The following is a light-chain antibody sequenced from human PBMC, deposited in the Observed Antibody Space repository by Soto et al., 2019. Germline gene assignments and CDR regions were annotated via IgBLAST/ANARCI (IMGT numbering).Light chain of an antibody. CDR2: DAS. Sequence: EIVLTQSPATLSLSPGERATLSCRASQSVSSYLAWYQQKPGQAPRLLIYDASNRATDIPARFSGSGSGTDFTLPISSLEPEDFAVYYRLQRSGWPWTFGQGTRVEIK. J-gene: IGKJ1*01. CDR3: LQRSGWPWT. CDR1: QSVSSY. V-gene: IGKV3-11*01.